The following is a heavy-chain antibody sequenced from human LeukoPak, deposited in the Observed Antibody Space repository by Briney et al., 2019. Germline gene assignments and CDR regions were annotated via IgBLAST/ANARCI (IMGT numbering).Heavy chain of an antibody. V-gene: IGHV1-8*01. Sequence: ASVTVSCKASGYTFTSYDINWVRQATGQGLEWMGWMNPNSGNTGYAQKFQGRVTMTRNTSISTAYMELSSLRSEDTAVYYCARDYDSSGYYGGEWGQGTLVTVSS. CDR2: MNPNSGNT. D-gene: IGHD3-22*01. CDR3: ARDYDSSGYYGGE. CDR1: GYTFTSYD. J-gene: IGHJ4*02.